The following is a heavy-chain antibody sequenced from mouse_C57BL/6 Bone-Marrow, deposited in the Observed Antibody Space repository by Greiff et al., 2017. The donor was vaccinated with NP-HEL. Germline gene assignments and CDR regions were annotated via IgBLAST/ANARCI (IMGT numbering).Heavy chain of an antibody. J-gene: IGHJ4*01. D-gene: IGHD1-1*01. V-gene: IGHV14-2*01. CDR1: GFNITDSY. Sequence: VQLQQSGAELVKPGASVKLSCTASGFNITDSYMHWVKPRTEQGLAWIGRIDPEDGATKSAPKFPGTATITADTSSNTAYLQLSSLTSEDTAFYYFARRGDLLLRLYAMYYWGQGTSVTVSS. CDR3: ARRGDLLLRLYAMYY. CDR2: IDPEDGAT.